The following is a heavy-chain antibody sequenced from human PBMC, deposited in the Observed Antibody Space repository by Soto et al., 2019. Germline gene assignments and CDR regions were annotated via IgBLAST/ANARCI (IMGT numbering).Heavy chain of an antibody. Sequence: SETLSLTCAVYGGSFNAYYWSWIRQPPGKGLEWIGEIHHSGTTNYNPSLKSRVLISVDTSKNHFFLRLTSVTAADTAVYYCARWARSSIGGKDFDYWGQGTLVPVSS. J-gene: IGHJ4*02. V-gene: IGHV4-34*01. CDR2: IHHSGTT. D-gene: IGHD1-26*01. CDR3: ARWARSSIGGKDFDY. CDR1: GGSFNAYY.